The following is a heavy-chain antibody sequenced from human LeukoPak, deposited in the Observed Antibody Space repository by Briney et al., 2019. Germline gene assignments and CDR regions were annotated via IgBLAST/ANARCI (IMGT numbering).Heavy chain of an antibody. CDR2: ISYDGSNK. CDR1: GFTFSSYA. J-gene: IGHJ5*02. Sequence: SGGSLRLSCAASGFTFSSYAMHWVRQAPGKGLEWVAVISYDGSNKYYADSVKGRFTIPRDNSKNTLYLQMNSLRAEDTAVYYCARDAGQMTTQNHWGQGTLVTVSS. V-gene: IGHV3-30*04. CDR3: ARDAGQMTTQNH. D-gene: IGHD4-11*01.